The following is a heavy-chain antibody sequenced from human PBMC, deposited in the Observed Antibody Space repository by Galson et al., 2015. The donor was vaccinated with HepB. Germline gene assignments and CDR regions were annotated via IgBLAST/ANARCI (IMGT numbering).Heavy chain of an antibody. CDR2: IYSGGNT. Sequence: MTWVRQAPGKGLECVAHIYSGGNTYYADSVKGRFTVSRDNSKNTLYLQMSSLRAEDAAVYYCARGLVSSGYYGDYWGQGTLVTVSS. V-gene: IGHV3-53*01. J-gene: IGHJ4*02. D-gene: IGHD3-22*01. CDR3: ARGLVSSGYYGDY.